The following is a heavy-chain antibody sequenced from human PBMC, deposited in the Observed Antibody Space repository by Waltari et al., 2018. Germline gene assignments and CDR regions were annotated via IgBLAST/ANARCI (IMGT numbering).Heavy chain of an antibody. CDR1: GYTLTELS. CDR3: ATDPTCGGDCRFAFDI. Sequence: QVQLVQSGAEVKKPGASVKVSCKVSGYTLTELSIHWVRQAPGKGLEWMGGLDPEDDETIYAQKFQGRVTMTADTSTDTAYMELSSLRSEDTALYYCATDPTCGGDCRFAFDIWGQGTMVTVSS. J-gene: IGHJ3*02. D-gene: IGHD2-21*01. CDR2: LDPEDDET. V-gene: IGHV1-24*01.